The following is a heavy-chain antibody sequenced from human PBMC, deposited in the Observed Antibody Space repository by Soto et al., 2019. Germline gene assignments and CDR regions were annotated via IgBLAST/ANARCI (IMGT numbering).Heavy chain of an antibody. V-gene: IGHV3-23*01. J-gene: IGHJ6*02. D-gene: IGHD6-19*01. CDR1: GFTFSNHA. CDR2: ISGGGGDT. Sequence: PGGSLRLSCAASGFTFSNHAMAWLRQVPGKGLEWVSGISGGGGDTYHADYVRGRFTTSRDNSKNTLYLQMNSLRAEDAAVYYCARTDSSGWSTRYGMDVWGQGTTVTVSS. CDR3: ARTDSSGWSTRYGMDV.